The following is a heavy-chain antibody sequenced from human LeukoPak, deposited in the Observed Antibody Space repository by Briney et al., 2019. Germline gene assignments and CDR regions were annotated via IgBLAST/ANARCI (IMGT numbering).Heavy chain of an antibody. CDR1: GFTFSNYG. J-gene: IGHJ4*02. Sequence: GGSLRVSCAASGFTFSNYGMHGVRQAPGKGLEWVAVISYDGSNKYYADSVKGRFTISRDNSKNTLYLQMNSLRVEDTAVYYCAKGSMGRCSGNSCYSVYWGQGTLVTVSS. V-gene: IGHV3-30*18. CDR2: ISYDGSNK. CDR3: AKGSMGRCSGNSCYSVY. D-gene: IGHD5-12*01.